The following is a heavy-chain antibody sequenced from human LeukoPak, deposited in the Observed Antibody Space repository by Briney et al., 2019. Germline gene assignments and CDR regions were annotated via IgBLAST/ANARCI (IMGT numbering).Heavy chain of an antibody. V-gene: IGHV4-59*08. CDR1: GGSISSYY. CDR3: ARSDFWAPGWFDP. Sequence: SEALSLTCTVSGGSISSYYWSWIRQPPGKGLEWIGYTYYSGSTNYNPSLKSRVTISVDTSKNQFSLKLSSVAAADTAVYYCARSDFWAPGWFDPWGQGTLVTVSS. J-gene: IGHJ5*02. D-gene: IGHD3-3*01. CDR2: TYYSGST.